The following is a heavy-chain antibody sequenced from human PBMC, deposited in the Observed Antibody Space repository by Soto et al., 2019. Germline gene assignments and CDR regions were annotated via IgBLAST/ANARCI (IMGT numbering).Heavy chain of an antibody. D-gene: IGHD3-16*02. J-gene: IGHJ4*02. CDR1: GFTFSSYG. CDR3: AKALGELSPESYDY. V-gene: IGHV3-30*18. CDR2: VSYDGSNK. Sequence: QVQLVESGGGVVQPGRSLRLSCAASGFTFSSYGMHWVRQAPGKGLEWEAIVSYDGSNKYYADSVKGRFTISRDNSRNTLYLQMNSLRAEDTAVYYCAKALGELSPESYDYWGQGTLVTVSS.